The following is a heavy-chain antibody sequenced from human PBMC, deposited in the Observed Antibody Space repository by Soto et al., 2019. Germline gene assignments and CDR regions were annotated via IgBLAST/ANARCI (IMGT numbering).Heavy chain of an antibody. CDR1: GGSFSGYY. V-gene: IGHV4-34*01. D-gene: IGHD3-3*01. Sequence: WETLSLTCAVYGGSFSGYYWSWIRQPPGKGLEWIGEINHSGSTNYNPSLKSRVTISVDTSKNQFSLKLSSVTAADTAVYYCARGKGLRFLEWLPSYYFDYWGQGTLVTVSS. CDR2: INHSGST. CDR3: ARGKGLRFLEWLPSYYFDY. J-gene: IGHJ4*02.